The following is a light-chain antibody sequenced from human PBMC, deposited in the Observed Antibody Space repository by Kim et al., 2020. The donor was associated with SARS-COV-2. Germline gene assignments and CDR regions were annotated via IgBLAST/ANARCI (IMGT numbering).Light chain of an antibody. CDR3: QQYNNWPLT. Sequence: ASPGERATLSCRASQGVSSNLAWYQQKPGQAPRLLIYGASTRATGIPARFSGSGSGTEFTLTISSLQSEDFAVYYCQQYNNWPLTFGQGTKVDIK. J-gene: IGKJ1*01. V-gene: IGKV3-15*01. CDR1: QGVSSN. CDR2: GAS.